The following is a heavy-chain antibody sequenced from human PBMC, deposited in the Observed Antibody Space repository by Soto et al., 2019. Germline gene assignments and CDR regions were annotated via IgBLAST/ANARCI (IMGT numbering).Heavy chain of an antibody. J-gene: IGHJ4*02. CDR1: GFTFSSYG. CDR3: ARALAIFALVGAEGLDY. CDR2: IWYDGSNK. D-gene: IGHD3-3*01. Sequence: QVQLVESGGGVVQPGRSLRLSCAASGFTFSSYGMHWVRQAPGKGLEWVAVIWYDGSNKYYADSVKGRFTISRDNSKNTLDLQMNSLRAEDTAVYYCARALAIFALVGAEGLDYWGQGTLVTVSS. V-gene: IGHV3-33*01.